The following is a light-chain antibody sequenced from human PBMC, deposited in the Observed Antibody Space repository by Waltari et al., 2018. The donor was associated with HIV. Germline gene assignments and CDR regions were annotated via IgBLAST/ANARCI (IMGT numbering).Light chain of an antibody. CDR2: EDI. CDR1: TLPKKY. CDR3: YSTESNGNHRV. J-gene: IGLJ3*02. Sequence: SYELTQPPSVSVSPGQTARITCSGDTLPKKYAHWYQQKSGQAPVLVIYEDIKRPSRIPERFSGSSSGTMAILTISGAQVEDEADYYCYSTESNGNHRVFGGGTKLTVL. V-gene: IGLV3-10*01.